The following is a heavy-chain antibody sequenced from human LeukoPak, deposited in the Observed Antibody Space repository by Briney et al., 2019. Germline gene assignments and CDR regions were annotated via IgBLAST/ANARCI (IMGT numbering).Heavy chain of an antibody. V-gene: IGHV4-61*05. J-gene: IGHJ4*02. CDR1: GGSISSSSYY. CDR3: ARTVVNYFDY. Sequence: SETLSLTCTVSGGSISSSSYYWGWIRQPPGKGLEWIGYIYYSGSTNYNPSLKSRVTISVDTSKNQFSLKLSSVTAADTAVYYCARTVVNYFDYWGQGTLVTVSS. CDR2: IYYSGST.